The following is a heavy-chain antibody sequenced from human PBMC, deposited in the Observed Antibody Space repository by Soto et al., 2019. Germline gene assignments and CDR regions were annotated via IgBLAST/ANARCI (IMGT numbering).Heavy chain of an antibody. CDR3: ARYYYDSSGYLVWWFDP. J-gene: IGHJ5*02. CDR2: IYYSGST. V-gene: IGHV4-34*01. CDR1: GGSFSGYY. Sequence: QVQLQQWGAGLLKPSETLSLTCAVYGGSFSGYYWSWIRQPPGKGLEWIGYIYYSGSTYYNPSLKSRVTISVDTSKNQFSLKLSSVTAADTAVYYCARYYYDSSGYLVWWFDPWGQGTLVTVSS. D-gene: IGHD3-22*01.